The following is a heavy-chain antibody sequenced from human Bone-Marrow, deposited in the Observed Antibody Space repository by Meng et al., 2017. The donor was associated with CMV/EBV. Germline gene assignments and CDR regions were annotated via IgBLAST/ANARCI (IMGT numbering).Heavy chain of an antibody. CDR2: ISPQNGDV. CDR3: ARGVSHVDY. Sequence: ASVKVSCKASGYTFTGNGITWMRQAPGHGPQWLGGISPQNGDVNYAHSLQGRVAMTIDRSTTTVYMELRSLRNDDTAVYYCARGVSHVDYWGQGTLVTVSS. V-gene: IGHV1-18*01. J-gene: IGHJ4*02. CDR1: GYTFTGNG. D-gene: IGHD2-21*01.